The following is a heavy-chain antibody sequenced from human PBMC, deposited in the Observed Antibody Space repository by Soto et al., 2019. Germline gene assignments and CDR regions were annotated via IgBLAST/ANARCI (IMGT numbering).Heavy chain of an antibody. V-gene: IGHV1-18*01. CDR2: ISAYNGNT. Sequence: ASVKASCKDSGYTYTNNGMRWVRQAPGQGLEWMGWISAYNGNTNYAQKLQGRVTMTTDTSTSTAYMELRSLRSDDTAVYYCARDRTSEVGYCSGGSCYSVDLFYPRGQRTLVTVSS. CDR1: GYTYTNNG. J-gene: IGHJ5*02. D-gene: IGHD2-15*01. CDR3: ARDRTSEVGYCSGGSCYSVDLFYP.